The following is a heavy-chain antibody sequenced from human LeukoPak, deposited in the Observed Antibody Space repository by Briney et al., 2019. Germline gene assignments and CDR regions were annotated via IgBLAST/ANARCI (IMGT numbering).Heavy chain of an antibody. CDR3: AKLGTGDYPYFFDS. CDR2: ISGSGANT. J-gene: IGHJ4*02. D-gene: IGHD4-17*01. CDR1: GFTFSSYA. V-gene: IGHV3-23*01. Sequence: GGSLRLSCATSGFTFSSYAMSWVRQAPGKGLEWVSAISGSGANTYYADSVQGRFTVSRDNSKNTLYLQMNSLRAEGTAVYYCAKLGTGDYPYFFDSWGQGTLVTVSS.